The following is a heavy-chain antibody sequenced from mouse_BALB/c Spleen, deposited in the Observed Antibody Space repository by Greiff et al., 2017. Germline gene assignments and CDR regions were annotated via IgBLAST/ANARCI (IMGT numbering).Heavy chain of an antibody. D-gene: IGHD2-4*01. V-gene: IGHV5-4*02. CDR2: ISDGGSYT. Sequence: EVQGVESGGGLVKPGGSLKLSCAASGFTFSDYYMYWVRQTPEKRLEWVATISDGGSYTYYPDSVKGRFTISRDNAKNNLYLQMSSLKSEDTAMYYCARDGYDYDRYFDVWGAGTTVTVSS. CDR1: GFTFSDYY. CDR3: ARDGYDYDRYFDV. J-gene: IGHJ1*01.